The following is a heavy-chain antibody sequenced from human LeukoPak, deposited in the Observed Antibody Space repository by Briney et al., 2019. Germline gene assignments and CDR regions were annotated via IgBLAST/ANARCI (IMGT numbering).Heavy chain of an antibody. CDR3: TIEHIVVVTAIPPFDY. V-gene: IGHV3-15*01. CDR2: IKSKTDGGTT. Sequence: PGGSLRLSCAASGFTLSNAWMSWVRQAPGKGLEWVGCIKSKTDGGTTDYAAPVKGRFTISRDDSKNTLYLQMNSLKTEDTAVYYCTIEHIVVVTAIPPFDYWGQGTLVTVSS. CDR1: GFTLSNAW. D-gene: IGHD2-21*02. J-gene: IGHJ4*02.